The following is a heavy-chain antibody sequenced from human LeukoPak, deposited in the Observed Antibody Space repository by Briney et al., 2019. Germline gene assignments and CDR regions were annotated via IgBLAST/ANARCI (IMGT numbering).Heavy chain of an antibody. V-gene: IGHV3-30*04. D-gene: IGHD2-2*01. Sequence: GGSLRLSCAASGFTFNSYAMHWVRQAPGKGLEWVAVISYDGSKTYYAESLKGRFTISRDNSKNTLDLQMHSLGAEDTAVYYCARDYCSSPTCYMFHGTPRLEDWGQGTLVTISS. CDR1: GFTFNSYA. CDR3: ARDYCSSPTCYMFHGTPRLED. CDR2: ISYDGSKT. J-gene: IGHJ4*02.